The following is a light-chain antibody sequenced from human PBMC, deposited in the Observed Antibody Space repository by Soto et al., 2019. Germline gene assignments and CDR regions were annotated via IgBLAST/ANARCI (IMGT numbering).Light chain of an antibody. J-gene: IGLJ3*02. Sequence: QSVLTQPPSVSGAPGRRVTISCTGSSSNIGAGYDVHWYQQPPGTAPKLLIFGNSNRPSGVPDRFSGSKSGTSASLAITGLQAEDEADYYCQSYDNSLSGFWVFGGGTKLTVL. V-gene: IGLV1-40*01. CDR3: QSYDNSLSGFWV. CDR2: GNS. CDR1: SSNIGAGYD.